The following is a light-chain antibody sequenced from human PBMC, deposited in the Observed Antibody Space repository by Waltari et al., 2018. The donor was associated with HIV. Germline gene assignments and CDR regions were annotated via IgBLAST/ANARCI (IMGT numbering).Light chain of an antibody. CDR2: DND. J-gene: IGLJ3*02. CDR1: RSNIGNNY. V-gene: IGLV1-51*01. Sequence: QSVLTQPPSASAAPGQTVTIPCSGGRSNIGNNYVSWYQQIPGTAPKLLIYDNDKRPSGIPDRFSGSKSGTSATLDITGLQTGDEADYYCGTWDNSVNVVMFGGGTKLTVL. CDR3: GTWDNSVNVVM.